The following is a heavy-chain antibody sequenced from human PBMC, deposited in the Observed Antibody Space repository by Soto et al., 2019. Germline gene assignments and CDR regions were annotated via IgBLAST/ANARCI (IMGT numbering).Heavy chain of an antibody. CDR3: ASGRYDASGYFDY. D-gene: IGHD3-22*01. V-gene: IGHV1-45*02. Sequence: GASVKVSCKASGYSFTSLDINWVRQAPGQALEWMGWITPFNGNTKYAQKFQDRVTFTGDTSLNTAYMELSSLRSDDTAMFYCASGRYDASGYFDYWGQGTLVTVSS. J-gene: IGHJ4*02. CDR1: GYSFTSLD. CDR2: ITPFNGNT.